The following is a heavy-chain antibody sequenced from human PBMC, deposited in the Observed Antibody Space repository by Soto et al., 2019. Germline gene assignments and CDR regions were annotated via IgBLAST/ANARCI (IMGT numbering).Heavy chain of an antibody. D-gene: IGHD5-12*01. Sequence: GGSLRLSCAASGFTFSSYAMNWVRQAPGKGLEWISVISNSGHSAYYADSVKGRFTISGDNSKNTLYLQIKSLRAEDTAAYYCAKGGPTFLNWFGPWGQGTLVTVSS. CDR2: ISNSGHSA. CDR1: GFTFSSYA. V-gene: IGHV3-23*01. J-gene: IGHJ5*02. CDR3: AKGGPTFLNWFGP.